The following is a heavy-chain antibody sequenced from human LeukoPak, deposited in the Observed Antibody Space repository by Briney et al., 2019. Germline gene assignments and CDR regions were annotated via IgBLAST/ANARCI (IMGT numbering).Heavy chain of an antibody. CDR3: AKDRDVVVLAIILDY. CDR1: GFTFSSYA. J-gene: IGHJ4*02. Sequence: QPGGSLRLSCAASGFTFSSYAMSWVRQAPGKGLELVSAISGSDGSTYYADSVKGRFTISRDNSKNTLYLQMSSLRVEDTAVYYCAKDRDVVVLAIILDYWGQGTLLTVSS. D-gene: IGHD2-21*01. CDR2: ISGSDGST. V-gene: IGHV3-23*01.